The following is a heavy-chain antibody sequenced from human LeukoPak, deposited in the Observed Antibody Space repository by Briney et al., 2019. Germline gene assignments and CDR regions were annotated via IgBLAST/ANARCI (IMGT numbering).Heavy chain of an antibody. D-gene: IGHD6-19*01. CDR1: GYTFTGYY. J-gene: IGHJ3*02. V-gene: IGHV1-2*02. CDR2: INPNSGGT. CDR3: AAVEVAADASDI. Sequence: ASVKVSCKASGYTFTGYYMHWVRQAPGQGLEWMGWINPNSGGTNYAQKFQGRVTMTRDTSISTAYMELSRLRSDDTAVYYCAAVEVAADASDIWGQGTMVTVSS.